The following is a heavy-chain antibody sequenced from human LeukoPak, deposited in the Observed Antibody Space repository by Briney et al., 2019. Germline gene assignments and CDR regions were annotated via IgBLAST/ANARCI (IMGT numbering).Heavy chain of an antibody. CDR3: AKTYCSTTRCLSWGNDY. D-gene: IGHD2-2*01. CDR1: GFTFSIYA. CDR2: ISGSGTNT. Sequence: PGESLRLSCAAYGFTFSIYAMSWVRQAQGKGLEWVSTISGSGTNTYYADSVKGRFTISRDTSRNTLYLQMSSLRAEDTAIYYCAKTYCSTTRCLSWGNDYWGQGTPVTVYS. V-gene: IGHV3-23*01. J-gene: IGHJ4*02.